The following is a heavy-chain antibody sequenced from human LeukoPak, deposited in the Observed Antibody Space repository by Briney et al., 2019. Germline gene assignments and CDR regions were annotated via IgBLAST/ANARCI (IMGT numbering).Heavy chain of an antibody. J-gene: IGHJ4*02. CDR1: GYPFTSYW. CDR2: IYPGDSDT. V-gene: IGHV5-51*01. D-gene: IGHD3-10*01. CDR3: ARHAPLVRGVIYYFGH. Sequence: GEPLKISGKGSGYPFTSYWIGWVRQMPGKGLEWMGIIYPGDSDTRYSPSFQGQVAISADNSNSTAYLQWSSLKASDTAMYYCARHAPLVRGVIYYFGHWGQGTLVTVSS.